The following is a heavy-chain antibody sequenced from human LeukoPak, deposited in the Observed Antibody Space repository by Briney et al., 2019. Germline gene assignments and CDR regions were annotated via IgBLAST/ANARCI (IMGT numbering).Heavy chain of an antibody. Sequence: PGGSLRLSCAASGFPFSAYEMNWVRQAPGKGLEWVSYISSSGSTIYYADSVKGRFTISRDNAKNSLYLQMNSLRAEDTAVYYCAANGESVDYWGQGTLVTVSS. J-gene: IGHJ4*02. CDR1: GFPFSAYE. CDR3: AANGESVDY. CDR2: ISSSGSTI. V-gene: IGHV3-48*03. D-gene: IGHD3-10*01.